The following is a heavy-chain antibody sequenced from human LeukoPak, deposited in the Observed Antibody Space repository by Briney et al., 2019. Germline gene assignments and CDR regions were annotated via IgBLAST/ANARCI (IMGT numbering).Heavy chain of an antibody. D-gene: IGHD3-22*01. CDR2: ISGSTVNT. Sequence: PGGSLRLSCAASGFTFSNYAMSWVRQAPGKGQEWVSTISGSTVNTYYADSVKGRFTISRDNSKNTLYLQMNSLRAEDTAVYYCARKHETSAFLLAFWGQGTLVTVSS. V-gene: IGHV3-23*01. CDR3: ARKHETSAFLLAF. J-gene: IGHJ4*02. CDR1: GFTFSNYA.